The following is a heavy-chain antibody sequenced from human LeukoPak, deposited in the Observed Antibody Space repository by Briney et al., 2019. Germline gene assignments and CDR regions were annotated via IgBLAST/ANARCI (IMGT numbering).Heavy chain of an antibody. Sequence: GSLKLSCAASGFTFSSYAMHWVRQAPGKGLGWVGVISYEGSNKYYADSVKGRFTISRDNSKNTLYLQMNSLRAEDTAVYYCARDLRRHIVVVTAIRYYYYGMDVWGQGTTVTVSS. V-gene: IGHV3-30-3*01. CDR1: GFTFSSYA. D-gene: IGHD2-21*02. J-gene: IGHJ6*02. CDR3: ARDLRRHIVVVTAIRYYYYGMDV. CDR2: ISYEGSNK.